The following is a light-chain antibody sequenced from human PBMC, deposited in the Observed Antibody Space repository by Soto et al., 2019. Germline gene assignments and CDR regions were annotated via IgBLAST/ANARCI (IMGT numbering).Light chain of an antibody. V-gene: IGKV1-12*01. CDR1: QGLGAW. J-gene: IGKJ1*01. Sequence: IQMTHSQSSVAASVADRFTITCLASQGLGAWLAWYQQKPGKAPKLLIFGVSTLQSGVPSRFSGSASGTDFTLTISSLQPEDFATYYCQKAKTFPWKCGQGTMGDIK. CDR3: QKAKTFPWK. CDR2: GVS.